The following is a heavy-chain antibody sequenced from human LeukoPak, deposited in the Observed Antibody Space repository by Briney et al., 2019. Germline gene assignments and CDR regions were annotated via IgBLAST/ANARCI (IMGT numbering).Heavy chain of an antibody. CDR1: GFTFNKYW. CDR3: ARDRDVYHTGVDY. J-gene: IGHJ4*02. Sequence: PGGSLRLSCAASGFTFNKYWMTWLRQAPGKGLEWVANIKEDGSEKYYVDPVKGRFTISRDNAKHSLYLQMNSLRAEDSAVYYCARDRDVYHTGVDYWGQGTLVTVSS. V-gene: IGHV3-7*01. CDR2: IKEDGSEK. D-gene: IGHD5-24*01.